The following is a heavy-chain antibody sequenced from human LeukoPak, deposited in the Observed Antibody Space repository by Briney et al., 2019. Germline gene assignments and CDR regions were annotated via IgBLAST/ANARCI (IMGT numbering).Heavy chain of an antibody. V-gene: IGHV3-23*01. CDR2: ISGGASDT. J-gene: IGHJ4*02. Sequence: GGSLRLSCVASGFSFGFTFSSHAMSWVRQAPGKGLEWVSAISGGASDTYYADSVKGRFTISRDNSKNTLYLQMNSLRAEDTAVYYCAKHVGSGSYFYYFDYWGQGALVTVSS. CDR1: GFSFGFTFSSHA. CDR3: AKHVGSGSYFYYFDY. D-gene: IGHD1-26*01.